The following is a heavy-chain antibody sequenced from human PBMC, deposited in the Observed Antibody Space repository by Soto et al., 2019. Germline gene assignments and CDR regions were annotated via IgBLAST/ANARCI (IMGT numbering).Heavy chain of an antibody. D-gene: IGHD2-8*01. Sequence: QVQLVESGGGVVQPGRSLRLSCAASGFTFSSYGMHWVRQAPGKGLEWVAVISYDGSYKYYADSVKGRFTISRDNSKSTPRLQMSSLRAKDTAVYYCAQDSRSRVSNFDSWGQGTLVTVSS. CDR3: AQDSRSRVSNFDS. V-gene: IGHV3-30*18. J-gene: IGHJ4*02. CDR2: ISYDGSYK. CDR1: GFTFSSYG.